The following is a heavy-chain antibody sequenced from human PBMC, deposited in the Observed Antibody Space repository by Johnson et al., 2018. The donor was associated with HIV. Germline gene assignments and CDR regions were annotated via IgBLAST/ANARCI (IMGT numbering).Heavy chain of an antibody. CDR3: ARVGLTGAQTGDAFDI. Sequence: QVQLVESGGGVVQPGGSLRLSCAASGFTFSSYGMHWVRQAPGKGLEWVAFIRYDGSNKYYADSVKGRFTISRDNSKNTLYLQMNSLRAEDTAVYYCARVGLTGAQTGDAFDIWGQGTMVTVSS. CDR1: GFTFSSYG. D-gene: IGHD7-27*01. V-gene: IGHV3-30*02. CDR2: IRYDGSNK. J-gene: IGHJ3*02.